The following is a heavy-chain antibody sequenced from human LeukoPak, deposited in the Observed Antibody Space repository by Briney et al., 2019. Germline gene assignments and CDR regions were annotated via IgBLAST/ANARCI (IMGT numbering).Heavy chain of an antibody. CDR3: ARVGYSGYDYRGYFDY. D-gene: IGHD5-12*01. V-gene: IGHV4-59*12. Sequence: SETLSLACTVSGGSISTYYWSWIRQPPGKGLEWIGYIYYTGSTNYNPSLKSRVTISVDTSKNQFSLKLSSVTAADTAVYYCARVGYSGYDYRGYFDYWGQGTLVTVSS. CDR1: GGSISTYY. CDR2: IYYTGST. J-gene: IGHJ4*02.